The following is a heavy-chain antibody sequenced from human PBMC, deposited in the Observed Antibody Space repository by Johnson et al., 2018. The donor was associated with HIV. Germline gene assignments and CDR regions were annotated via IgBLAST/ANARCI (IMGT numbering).Heavy chain of an antibody. Sequence: VQLVESGGGLIQPGGSLRLSCSASGFTVSSNYMSWVRQAPGKGLEWVSVIYSGGSTYYADSVKGRFTISRDNSKNTLYLQMNSRRAEDTAVYYCARSLPGRGSYYAFDIWGQGTMVTVSS. CDR1: GFTVSSNY. CDR3: ARSLPGRGSYYAFDI. V-gene: IGHV3-53*01. CDR2: IYSGGST. J-gene: IGHJ3*02. D-gene: IGHD1-26*01.